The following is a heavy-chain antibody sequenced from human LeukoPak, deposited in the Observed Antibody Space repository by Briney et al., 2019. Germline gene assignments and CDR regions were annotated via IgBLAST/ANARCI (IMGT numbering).Heavy chain of an antibody. CDR3: ARDARITITRYYYMDV. V-gene: IGHV1-69*13. CDR2: IIPIFGTA. CDR1: GGTFSSYA. Sequence: ASVTVSCKASGGTFSSYAISWVRQAPGQGLEWMGGIIPIFGTANYAQKFQGRVTITADESTSTAYMELSSLRSEDTAVYYCARDARITITRYYYMDVWGKGTTVTVSS. J-gene: IGHJ6*03. D-gene: IGHD3-3*01.